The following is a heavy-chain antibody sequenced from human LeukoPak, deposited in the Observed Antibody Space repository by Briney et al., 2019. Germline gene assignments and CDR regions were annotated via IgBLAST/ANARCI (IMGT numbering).Heavy chain of an antibody. CDR1: GCAFTGYY. Sequence: PGASVTVSCKASGCAFTGYYMHWVRQAPGQGLEWMGRINPNSGGTNYAQKFQGRVTMTRDTSISTAYMELSRLRSDDTAVYYCARGGYDFVYYYYGMDVWGQGTTVTVSS. J-gene: IGHJ6*02. CDR2: INPNSGGT. CDR3: ARGGYDFVYYYYGMDV. V-gene: IGHV1-2*06. D-gene: IGHD3-3*01.